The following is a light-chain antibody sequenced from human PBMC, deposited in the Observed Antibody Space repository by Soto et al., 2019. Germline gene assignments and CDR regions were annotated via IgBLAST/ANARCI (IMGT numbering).Light chain of an antibody. CDR2: GAS. CDR1: QSVSSSY. V-gene: IGKV3-20*01. CDR3: QQYCSSPLT. Sequence: EIVLTQSPGTLSLSPGERATLSCRASQSVSSSYLAWYQQKPGQAPRLLIYGASSRATGIPDRFSGSGSGADFTLTISRLEPEDFAVYDCQQYCSSPLTFGGGTKVESK. J-gene: IGKJ4*01.